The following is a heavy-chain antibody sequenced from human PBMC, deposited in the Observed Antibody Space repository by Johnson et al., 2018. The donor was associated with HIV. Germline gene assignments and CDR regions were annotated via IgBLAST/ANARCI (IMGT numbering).Heavy chain of an antibody. Sequence: HVQLVESGGGVVQPGRSLRLSCAASGFTFSSYAMHWVRQAPGKGLEWVAVISYDGSNKYYADSVKGRFTISRDNSKTTLYLQMNSLRAEDTAGCYCARVGRNGSGWYVDGFEIWGQGTIVTVSS. J-gene: IGHJ3*02. V-gene: IGHV3-30-3*01. CDR2: ISYDGSNK. CDR1: GFTFSSYA. CDR3: ARVGRNGSGWYVDGFEI. D-gene: IGHD6-19*01.